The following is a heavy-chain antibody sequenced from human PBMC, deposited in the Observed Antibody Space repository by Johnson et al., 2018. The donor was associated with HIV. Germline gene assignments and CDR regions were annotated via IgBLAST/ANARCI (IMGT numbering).Heavy chain of an antibody. CDR3: ARVLADGWFSYDVFDV. D-gene: IGHD6-19*01. CDR1: GFTVSSNY. J-gene: IGHJ3*01. V-gene: IGHV3-66*01. CDR2: IRFSGSST. Sequence: VQLVESGGGLVQPGGALRLSWAASGFTVSSNYMSWGRQAPGKGLEWVSAIRFSGSSTSYAGSVKGRIHISRDNVKNSLYLQMNSLRVEDTAVYYCARVLADGWFSYDVFDVWGQGTLVIVSS.